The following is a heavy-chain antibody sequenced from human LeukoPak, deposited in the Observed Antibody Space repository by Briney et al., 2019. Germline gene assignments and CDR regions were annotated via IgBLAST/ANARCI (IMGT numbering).Heavy chain of an antibody. CDR1: GGSISSGGYY. Sequence: PSETLSLTCTVSGGSISSGGYYWSWIRQHPGKGLEWIGYIYYSGSTYYNPSLKSRVTISVDTSKNQFSLKLSSVTAADTAVYYCSRALWFGELSSVLYCFDYWGQGTLVTVSS. J-gene: IGHJ4*02. CDR3: SRALWFGELSSVLYCFDY. V-gene: IGHV4-31*03. CDR2: IYYSGST. D-gene: IGHD3-10*01.